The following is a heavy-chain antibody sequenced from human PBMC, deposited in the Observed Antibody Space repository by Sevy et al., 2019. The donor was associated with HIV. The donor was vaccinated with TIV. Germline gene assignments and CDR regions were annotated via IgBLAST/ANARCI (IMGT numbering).Heavy chain of an antibody. CDR3: AGGRPYYDILTDNGAFDI. Sequence: SETLSLTCTVSGGSISSYYWSWIRQPPGKGLEGIGYISYSGITNYNPTLKSRVTISVDTSKNQFSLKLSSVTAADTAVYYCAGGRPYYDILTDNGAFDIWGQGTMVTVSS. V-gene: IGHV4-59*01. CDR2: ISYSGIT. CDR1: GGSISSYY. J-gene: IGHJ3*02. D-gene: IGHD3-9*01.